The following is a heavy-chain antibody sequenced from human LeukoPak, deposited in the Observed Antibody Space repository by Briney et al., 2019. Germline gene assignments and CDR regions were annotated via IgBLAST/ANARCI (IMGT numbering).Heavy chain of an antibody. CDR2: ISSSGSTI. CDR1: GFTFSDYY. CDR3: ARESYNWNDGGNWFDP. V-gene: IGHV3-11*04. Sequence: GGSLRLSCAASGFTFSDYYMSWIRQAPGKGLEWVSYISSSGSTIYYADSVKGRFTISRDNAKNSLYLQMNSLRAEDTAVYYCARESYNWNDGGNWFDPWGQGTLVTVSS. D-gene: IGHD1-1*01. J-gene: IGHJ5*02.